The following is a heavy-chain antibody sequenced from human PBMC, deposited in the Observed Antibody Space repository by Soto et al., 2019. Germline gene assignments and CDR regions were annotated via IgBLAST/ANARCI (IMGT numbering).Heavy chain of an antibody. Sequence: GSSVKVSCKASGCTFTSYGISWVRQAPGQGLEWMGWTSAYNGNTNYAQKLQGRVTMTTDTSTSTAYMELRSLRSDDPAVYYRGRSAYYDILAGYYNVMAYWGQGTLVTVSS. V-gene: IGHV1-18*01. J-gene: IGHJ4*02. CDR3: GRSAYYDILAGYYNVMAY. CDR2: TSAYNGNT. D-gene: IGHD3-9*01. CDR1: GCTFTSYG.